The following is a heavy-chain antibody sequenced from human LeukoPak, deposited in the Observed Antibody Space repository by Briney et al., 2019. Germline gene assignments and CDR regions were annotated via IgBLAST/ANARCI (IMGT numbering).Heavy chain of an antibody. CDR1: GGSFSGYY. CDR2: INHSGST. D-gene: IGHD3-10*01. Sequence: SETLSLTCAVYGGSFSGYYWSWIRQPPGKGLGWIGEINHSGSTNYNPSLKSRVTISVDTSKNQFSLKLSSVTAADTAVYYCARRRYGSGSYHFDYWGQGTLVTVSS. CDR3: ARRRYGSGSYHFDY. V-gene: IGHV4-34*01. J-gene: IGHJ4*02.